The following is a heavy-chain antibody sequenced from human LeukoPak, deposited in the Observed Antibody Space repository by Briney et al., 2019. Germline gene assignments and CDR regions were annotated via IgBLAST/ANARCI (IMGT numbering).Heavy chain of an antibody. CDR2: IYPGDSDT. CDR3: ARVVSSGWYSDY. V-gene: IGHV5-51*01. Sequence: GESLKISCKGSGYSFTPYYIGWVRQMPGKGQEWMGIIYPGDSDTRYNPSSEGQVTISVDKSISTAYLQWSSLKASDTAMYYCARVVSSGWYSDYWGQGTLVTVSS. D-gene: IGHD6-19*01. J-gene: IGHJ4*02. CDR1: GYSFTPYY.